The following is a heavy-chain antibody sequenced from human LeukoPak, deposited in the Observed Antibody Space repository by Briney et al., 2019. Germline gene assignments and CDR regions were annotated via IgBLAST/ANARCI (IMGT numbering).Heavy chain of an antibody. V-gene: IGHV3-30*18. Sequence: GGSLRLSCATSGFTFSSYGMHWVRQAPGKGLEWVAVISYDGSNKYYADSVKGRFTISRDNSKNTLYLQMNSLRAEDTAVYYCAKDYDSSGQEQWYYFDYWGQGTLVTVSS. CDR1: GFTFSSYG. CDR3: AKDYDSSGQEQWYYFDY. D-gene: IGHD3-22*01. CDR2: ISYDGSNK. J-gene: IGHJ4*02.